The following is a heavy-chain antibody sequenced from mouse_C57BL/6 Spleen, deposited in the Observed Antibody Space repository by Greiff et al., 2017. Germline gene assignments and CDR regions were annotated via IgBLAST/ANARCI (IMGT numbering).Heavy chain of an antibody. V-gene: IGHV3-6*01. CDR1: GYSIPSGYY. J-gene: IGHJ2*01. CDR3: ASLYYGNYHY. D-gene: IGHD2-1*01. Sequence: EVKLQESGPGLVKPSQSLSLTCSVTGYSIPSGYYWNWIRQFPGNKLEWMGYISYDGSNNYNPSLKNRISITRDTSKNQFFLKLNSVTTEDTATYYCASLYYGNYHYWGQGTTLTVSS. CDR2: ISYDGSN.